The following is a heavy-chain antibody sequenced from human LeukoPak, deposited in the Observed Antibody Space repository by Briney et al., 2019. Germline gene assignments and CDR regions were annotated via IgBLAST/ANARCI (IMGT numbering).Heavy chain of an antibody. CDR1: GFTLTRYG. Sequence: GRSLRLSCAASGFTLTRYGMHWVRQAPGNGLVWVSGISPDGTTTNYANSMKGRFTISRDNAKDTLYLQMNSLRAEDTAVYYCMRSFDYWGQGTLVTVSS. CDR3: MRSFDY. J-gene: IGHJ4*02. V-gene: IGHV3-74*01. CDR2: ISPDGTTT.